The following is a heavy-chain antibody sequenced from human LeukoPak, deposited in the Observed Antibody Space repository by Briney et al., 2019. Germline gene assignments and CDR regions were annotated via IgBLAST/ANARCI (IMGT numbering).Heavy chain of an antibody. CDR2: ISSSGSTI. Sequence: GGSLRHSCAASGFTFNSYEMNWVRQAPGKGLEWVSYISSSGSTIYYADSVKGRFTISRDNAKNSLYLQMNSLRAEDTAVYYCARVYYYCSGSYWAVYYGMDVWGQGTTVTVSS. CDR3: ARVYYYCSGSYWAVYYGMDV. CDR1: GFTFNSYE. D-gene: IGHD3-10*01. J-gene: IGHJ6*02. V-gene: IGHV3-48*03.